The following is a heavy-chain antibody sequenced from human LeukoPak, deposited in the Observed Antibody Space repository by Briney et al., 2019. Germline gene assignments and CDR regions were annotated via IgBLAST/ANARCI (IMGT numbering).Heavy chain of an antibody. CDR3: ARHRVATTFFDF. CDR2: IYSSGST. CDR1: GGSISSYY. D-gene: IGHD5-12*01. J-gene: IGHJ4*02. V-gene: IGHV4-59*08. Sequence: PSETLSLTCTVSGGSISSYYWTWIRQPPGKELEWIGYIYSSGSTTYNPSLKSRVAISVDTSENQFSLKLSSVTAADTAVYYCARHRVATTFFDFWGQGSLVTVSS.